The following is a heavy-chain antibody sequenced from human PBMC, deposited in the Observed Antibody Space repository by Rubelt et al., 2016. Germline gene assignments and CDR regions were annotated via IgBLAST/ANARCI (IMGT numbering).Heavy chain of an antibody. V-gene: IGHV4-39*07. J-gene: IGHJ4*02. D-gene: IGHD6-13*01. CDR1: GGSISSSSYY. CDR2: IFYSGGT. Sequence: QLQLQESGPGLVKPSETLSLTCTVSGGSISSSSYYWGWIRQPPGKGLEWIGSIFYSGGTYYNPSLKSRVTISVDTSKNQFSLKLSTVTAADTAVYYCARARRYSSTLDWGQGTLVTVSS. CDR3: ARARRYSSTLD.